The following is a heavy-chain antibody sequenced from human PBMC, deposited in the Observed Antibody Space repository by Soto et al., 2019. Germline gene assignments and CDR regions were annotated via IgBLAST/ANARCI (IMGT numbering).Heavy chain of an antibody. V-gene: IGHV4-34*01. CDR1: GGSFSGYY. CDR3: ARLEGLATISYYFDF. J-gene: IGHJ4*02. CDR2: INHSGST. Sequence: SETLSLTCAVYGGSFSGYYWSWIRQPPGKGLEWIGEINHSGSTNYNPSLKTRVTISVDKSRNQFSLKLNSVTAADSAVYFCARLEGLATISYYFDFWGPGALVTVSS. D-gene: IGHD3-9*01.